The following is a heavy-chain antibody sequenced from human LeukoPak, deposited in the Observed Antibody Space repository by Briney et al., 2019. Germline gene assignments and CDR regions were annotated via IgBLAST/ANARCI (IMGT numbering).Heavy chain of an antibody. D-gene: IGHD6-13*01. Sequence: AGGSLRLSCAASGFTFSSDSMNWVRQAPGKGPEWVSSISSSSSYIYYANSVKGRFTISRENATNLLYVQMNSLRAEDTALICCARKHAAAGPAYFDYWGQGTLVTVSS. J-gene: IGHJ4*02. CDR3: ARKHAAAGPAYFDY. V-gene: IGHV3-21*01. CDR1: GFTFSSDS. CDR2: ISSSSSYI.